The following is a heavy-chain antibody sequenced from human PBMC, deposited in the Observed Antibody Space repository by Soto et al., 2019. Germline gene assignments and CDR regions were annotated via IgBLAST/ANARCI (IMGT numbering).Heavy chain of an antibody. CDR2: IKQDGSEK. CDR3: ASVRVDIVVVPAAMDYYYYMDV. CDR1: GFTFSSYW. D-gene: IGHD2-2*03. V-gene: IGHV3-7*01. J-gene: IGHJ6*03. Sequence: GGSLRLSCAASGFTFSSYWMSWVRQAPGKGLEWVANIKQDGSEKYYVDSVKGRFTISRDNAKNSLYLQMNSLRAEDTAVYYCASVRVDIVVVPAAMDYYYYMDVWGKGTTVTVSS.